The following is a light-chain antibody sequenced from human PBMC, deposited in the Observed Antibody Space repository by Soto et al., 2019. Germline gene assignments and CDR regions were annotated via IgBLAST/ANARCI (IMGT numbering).Light chain of an antibody. V-gene: IGKV3-20*01. Sequence: EIVLTQSPGTLSLSPGERATLSCRASQSVSSSYLAWDQQKPGQAPRLLIYGASSRATGIPDRFSGSGSGTDFTLTISRLEPEDFAVYYCQQYGSSSLTFGGGTQVEIK. CDR2: GAS. CDR3: QQYGSSSLT. CDR1: QSVSSSY. J-gene: IGKJ4*01.